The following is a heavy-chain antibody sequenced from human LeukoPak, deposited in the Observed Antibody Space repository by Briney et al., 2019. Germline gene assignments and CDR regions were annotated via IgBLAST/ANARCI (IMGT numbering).Heavy chain of an antibody. CDR3: ARDRYYYDSSSYRFDY. D-gene: IGHD3-22*01. CDR2: IYTSGST. CDR1: VGSISSYY. V-gene: IGHV4-4*07. Sequence: KPSETLSLTCSVSVGSISSYYWSWIRQPAGKGLEWIGRIYTSGSTNYNPSLKSRVTMSVDTSKNQFSLKLSSVTAADTAVYYCARDRYYYDSSSYRFDYWGRGTLVSVSS. J-gene: IGHJ4*02.